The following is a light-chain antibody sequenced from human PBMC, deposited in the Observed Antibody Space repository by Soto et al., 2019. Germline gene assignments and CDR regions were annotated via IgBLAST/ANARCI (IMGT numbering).Light chain of an antibody. CDR1: STDIGSYNL. CDR3: CSYTGSVV. V-gene: IGLV2-23*01. J-gene: IGLJ2*01. CDR2: EGS. Sequence: QSALTQPASVSGSPGQSITISCTATSTDIGSYNLVSWYQQHPGKAPKLIIYEGSKRPSGISIRFSGSRSGNTASLTISGLQAEDEADYYCCSYTGSVVFGGGTQLTVL.